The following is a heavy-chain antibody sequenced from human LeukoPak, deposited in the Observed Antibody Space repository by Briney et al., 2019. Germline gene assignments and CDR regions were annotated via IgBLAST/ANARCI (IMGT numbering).Heavy chain of an antibody. CDR3: ANLLLEIAVGSGVHGRDV. Sequence: GASVKVSCKVSGYTLTELSMHWVRQAPGKGLEWMGGFYPADGETIYAQKFQGRVSMTEDTSTDTAYMELSSLRSEGTAVYYCANLLLEIAVGSGVHGRDVWGQGTTVTVSS. D-gene: IGHD2-2*01. CDR2: FYPADGET. J-gene: IGHJ6*02. CDR1: GYTLTELS. V-gene: IGHV1-24*01.